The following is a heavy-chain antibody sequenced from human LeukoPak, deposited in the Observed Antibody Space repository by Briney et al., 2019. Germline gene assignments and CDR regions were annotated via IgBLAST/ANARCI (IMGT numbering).Heavy chain of an antibody. CDR3: VRAPYSGSNWEFYYFDY. CDR2: INAGNGNT. CDR1: GYTFTSYA. D-gene: IGHD1-26*01. Sequence: GASVKVSCKASGYTFTSYAMHWVRQAPGQRLEWMGWINAGNGNTKYSQKFQGRVTITRDTSASTAYMELSSLRSEDTAVYYCVRAPYSGSNWEFYYFDYWGQGTLVTVSS. J-gene: IGHJ4*02. V-gene: IGHV1-3*01.